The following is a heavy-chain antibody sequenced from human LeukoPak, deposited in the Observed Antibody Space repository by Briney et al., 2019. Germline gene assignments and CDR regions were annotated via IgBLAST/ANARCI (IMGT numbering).Heavy chain of an antibody. Sequence: GGSLRLSCAVSGLIFSSYAMSWVRQAPGRRLEWVSYISRRDTTIYYADSVKGRFTISRDNAKSSLYLQMNSLRAEDTAVYYCARGRSFDSWGQGTLVTVSS. J-gene: IGHJ4*02. V-gene: IGHV3-48*04. CDR3: ARGRSFDS. CDR1: GLIFSSYA. CDR2: ISRRDTTI.